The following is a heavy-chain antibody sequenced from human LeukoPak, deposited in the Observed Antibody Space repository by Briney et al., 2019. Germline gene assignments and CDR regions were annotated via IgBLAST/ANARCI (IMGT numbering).Heavy chain of an antibody. CDR3: ARGNGYNSPYLDF. D-gene: IGHD5-24*01. Sequence: GESLKISCKGSGYSFTSYWIGWVRQMPGKGLEWMGIIYPGDFDTRYSPSFEGQVTISADKSISTAYLQWNSLKASDTAMYFCARGNGYNSPYLDFWGQGTLVAVSS. CDR1: GYSFTSYW. CDR2: IYPGDFDT. J-gene: IGHJ4*02. V-gene: IGHV5-51*01.